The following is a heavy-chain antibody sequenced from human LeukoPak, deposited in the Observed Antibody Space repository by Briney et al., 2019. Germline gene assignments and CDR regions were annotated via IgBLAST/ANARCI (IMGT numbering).Heavy chain of an antibody. J-gene: IGHJ4*02. CDR1: GFTVSSNY. CDR2: IYSGGST. CDR3: ARDLDSGYDSGY. D-gene: IGHD5-12*01. Sequence: GGSLRLSCAASGFTVSSNYMSWVRQAPGKGLEWVSVIYSGGSTYYADSVKGRFTISRDNSKNTLYLQMNSLRAEDTVVYYCARDLDSGYDSGYWGQGTLVTVSS. V-gene: IGHV3-53*01.